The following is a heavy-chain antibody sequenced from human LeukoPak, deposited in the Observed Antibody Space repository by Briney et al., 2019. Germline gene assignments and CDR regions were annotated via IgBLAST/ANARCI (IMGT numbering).Heavy chain of an antibody. CDR1: GFTFSSYG. CDR2: ISYDGSNK. CDR3: AKVWDSTLVGATTNY. Sequence: GRSLRLSCAASGFTFSSYGMHWVRQAPGKGLEWVAVISYDGSNKYYADSVKGRFTISRDNSKNTLYLQMNSLRAEDTAVYYCAKVWDSTLVGATTNYWGQGTLVTVSS. D-gene: IGHD1-26*01. V-gene: IGHV3-30*18. J-gene: IGHJ4*02.